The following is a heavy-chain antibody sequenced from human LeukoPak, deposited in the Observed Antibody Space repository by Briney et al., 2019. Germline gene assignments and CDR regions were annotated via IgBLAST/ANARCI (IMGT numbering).Heavy chain of an antibody. CDR1: GFTFTIYG. V-gene: IGHV3-48*04. CDR2: IDARSGIT. CDR3: ARETYYYDSSTYFRATDY. Sequence: GGSLRLSCATSGFTFTIYGINWVRQAPGKGPEWVSYIDARSGITYYADSVQGRFTISRDNAKNSLYLQMNSLRAEDTAVYYCARETYYYDSSTYFRATDYWGQGTLVTVSS. D-gene: IGHD3-22*01. J-gene: IGHJ4*02.